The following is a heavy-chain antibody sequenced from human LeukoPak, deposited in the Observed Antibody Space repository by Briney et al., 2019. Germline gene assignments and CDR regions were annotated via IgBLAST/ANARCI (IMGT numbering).Heavy chain of an antibody. D-gene: IGHD6-13*01. CDR1: GGSISSYY. Sequence: SETLSLTCTVSGGSISSYYWSWIRQPPGKGLEWIGYIYYSGSTNYNPSLKSRVTISVDTSKNQFSLKLSSVTAADTAVYYCARDDGSSWYGAPDYWGQGTLVTVSS. CDR2: IYYSGST. V-gene: IGHV4-59*01. J-gene: IGHJ4*02. CDR3: ARDDGSSWYGAPDY.